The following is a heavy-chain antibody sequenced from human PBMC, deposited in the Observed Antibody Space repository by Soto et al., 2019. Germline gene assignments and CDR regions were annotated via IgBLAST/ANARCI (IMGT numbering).Heavy chain of an antibody. CDR1: GFTFSSYA. V-gene: IGHV3-64D*08. J-gene: IGHJ6*02. CDR2: ISSNGGST. D-gene: IGHD3-10*01. Sequence: PGGSLRLSCSASGFTFSSYAMHWVRQAPGKGLEYVSAISSNGGSTYYADSVKGRFTISRDNSKNTLYLQMSSLRAEDTAVYYCVKDLVTMGRGAPYYYYYGMDGWGQGTTVTVSS. CDR3: VKDLVTMGRGAPYYYYYGMDG.